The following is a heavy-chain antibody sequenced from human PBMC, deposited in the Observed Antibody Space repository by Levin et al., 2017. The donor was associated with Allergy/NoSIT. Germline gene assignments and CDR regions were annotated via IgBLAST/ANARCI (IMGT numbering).Heavy chain of an antibody. D-gene: IGHD6-13*01. CDR3: AKDLKSTGYSSWSFDY. CDR2: ISGSGRST. Sequence: GGSLRLSCAGSGLTFSNYAMSWVRQAPGKGLEWVSAISGSGRSTYYVDSVKGRFTISRDNSKNTLYLQMNSLRAEDTAVYYCAKDLKSTGYSSWSFDYWGQGSLVTVSS. CDR1: GLTFSNYA. V-gene: IGHV3-23*01. J-gene: IGHJ4*02.